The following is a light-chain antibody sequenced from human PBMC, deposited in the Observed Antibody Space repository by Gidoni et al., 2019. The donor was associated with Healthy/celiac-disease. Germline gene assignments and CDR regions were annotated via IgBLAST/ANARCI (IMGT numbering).Light chain of an antibody. Sequence: EIVMTQSPDSLAVSLVERATINCKSSQSVLYSSNNKNYLAWYQQKPGQPPKLLIYWASTRESGVPDRFSGSGSGTDFTLAISSLQAVDVAVYYCQQYYSTWVTFGPGTKVDIK. CDR1: QSVLYSSNNKNY. V-gene: IGKV4-1*01. CDR3: QQYYSTWVT. CDR2: WAS. J-gene: IGKJ3*01.